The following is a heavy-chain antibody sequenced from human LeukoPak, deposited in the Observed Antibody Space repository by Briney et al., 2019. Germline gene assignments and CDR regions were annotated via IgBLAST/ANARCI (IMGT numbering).Heavy chain of an antibody. Sequence: SETLSLTCAVSGYAISSGYYWSWIRQPAGKGLEWIGRIYTSGSTNYNPSLKSRVTISVDTSKNQFSLKLSSVTAADTAVYYCARLNIAAAAPGGYYYYTDVWGKGTTVTVSS. D-gene: IGHD6-13*01. J-gene: IGHJ6*03. CDR2: IYTSGST. V-gene: IGHV4-61*02. CDR1: GYAISSGYY. CDR3: ARLNIAAAAPGGYYYYTDV.